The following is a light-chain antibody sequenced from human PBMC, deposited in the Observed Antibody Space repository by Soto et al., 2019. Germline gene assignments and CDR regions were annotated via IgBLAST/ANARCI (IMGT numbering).Light chain of an antibody. J-gene: IGKJ3*01. Sequence: EVVLTQSPATLSLSPGERATLSCRASENVRTFVDWYQQKPGQAPRLLIHGASNRATGIPARFSGSGSGTDFTLTISNLEPEDFAVYYCQQYNNWPQTFGPGTKVDIK. CDR2: GAS. CDR1: ENVRTF. CDR3: QQYNNWPQT. V-gene: IGKV3-11*01.